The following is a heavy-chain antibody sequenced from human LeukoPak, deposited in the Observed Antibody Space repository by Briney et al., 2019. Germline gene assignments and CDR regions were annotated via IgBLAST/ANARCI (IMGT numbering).Heavy chain of an antibody. CDR3: ARPRSGWHNYFDY. D-gene: IGHD6-19*01. J-gene: IGHJ4*02. CDR2: ISPSGATV. V-gene: IGHV3-11*01. CDR1: GFTFSDYN. Sequence: GGSLRLSCATSGFTFSDYNMSWIRQAPGKGLEWVSYISPSGATVYYADSVKGRFTISRDNTKNSLYLDMSSLRAEDTAVYYCARPRSGWHNYFDYRGQGILVTVSS.